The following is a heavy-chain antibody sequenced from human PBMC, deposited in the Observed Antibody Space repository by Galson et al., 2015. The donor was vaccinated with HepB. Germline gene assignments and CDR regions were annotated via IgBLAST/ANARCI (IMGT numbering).Heavy chain of an antibody. Sequence: SVKVSCKASGGTFSSYAISWVRQAPGQGLEWMGRIIPILGIANYAQKFQGRVTITADKSTSTAYMELSSLRSEDTAVYYCARDYGSGSYSSPPWGQGTLVTVSS. D-gene: IGHD3-10*01. J-gene: IGHJ5*02. CDR3: ARDYGSGSYSSPP. V-gene: IGHV1-69*04. CDR2: IIPILGIA. CDR1: GGTFSSYA.